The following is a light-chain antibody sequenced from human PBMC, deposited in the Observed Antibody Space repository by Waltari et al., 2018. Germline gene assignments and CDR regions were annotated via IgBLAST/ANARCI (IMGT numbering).Light chain of an antibody. CDR1: QSISNY. Sequence: DIQMTQSPSTLSASVGDTITITCRASQSISNYLAWYQQKPGKAPKLLIYKASTSGSGVPSRFSGSGSETEFTLTINSLQPDDSATYYCQQYNTYSSFGQGTKLEIK. CDR2: KAS. V-gene: IGKV1-5*03. J-gene: IGKJ2*03. CDR3: QQYNTYSS.